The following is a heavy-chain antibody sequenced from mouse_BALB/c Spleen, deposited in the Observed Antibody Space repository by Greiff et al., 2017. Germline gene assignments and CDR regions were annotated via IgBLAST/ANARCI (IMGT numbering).Heavy chain of an antibody. V-gene: IGHV5-15*02. CDR1: GFTFSDYG. D-gene: IGHD1-2*01. J-gene: IGHJ1*01. CDR3: ARITTATWGYFDV. CDR2: ISNLAYSI. Sequence: EVQVVESGGGLVQPGGSRKLSCAASGFTFSDYGMAWVRQAPGKGPEWVAFISNLAYSIYYADTVTGRFTISRENAKNTLYLEMSSLRSEDTAMYYCARITTATWGYFDVWGAGTTVTVSS.